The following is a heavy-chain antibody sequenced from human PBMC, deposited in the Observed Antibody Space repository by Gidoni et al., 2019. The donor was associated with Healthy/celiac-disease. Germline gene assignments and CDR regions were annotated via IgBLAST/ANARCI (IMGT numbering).Heavy chain of an antibody. CDR2: INHSGST. D-gene: IGHD5-18*01. V-gene: IGHV4-34*01. Sequence: QVQLQQWGAGLLKPSETLSLTCAVYGGSFSGYYWSWIRQPPGKGLEWIGEINHSGSTNYNPSLKSRVTISVDTSKNQFSLKLSSVTAADTAVYYCARATWIQLWFFDYWGQGTLVTVSS. CDR3: ARATWIQLWFFDY. J-gene: IGHJ4*02. CDR1: GGSFSGYY.